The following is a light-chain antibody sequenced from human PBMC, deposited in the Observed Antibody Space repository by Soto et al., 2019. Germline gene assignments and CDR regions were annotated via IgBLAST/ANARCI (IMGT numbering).Light chain of an antibody. V-gene: IGLV1-51*02. Sequence: QSVLTQPPSVSAAPGQKVTISCSGSSSNIGIHYVSWYQQLPGTAPKLLIYEDYKRPAGVTDRFSGSKSGASATLGITGLQTGDEADYYCGTWDGSLTAWVFCGGTKLTVL. CDR2: EDY. CDR3: GTWDGSLTAWV. J-gene: IGLJ3*02. CDR1: SSNIGIHY.